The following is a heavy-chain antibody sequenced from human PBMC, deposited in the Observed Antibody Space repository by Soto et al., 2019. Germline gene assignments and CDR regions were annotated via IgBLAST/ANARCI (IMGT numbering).Heavy chain of an antibody. CDR2: ISGSGGST. CDR1: GFTFSSYA. Sequence: GGSLRLSCAASGFTFSSYAMSWVRQAPGKGLEWVSAISGSGGSTYYADSVKGRFTISRDNSKNTLYLQMNSLRAEDTAVYYCAKARSYDFWSGLDYWGQGTLVTVSS. D-gene: IGHD3-3*01. J-gene: IGHJ4*02. V-gene: IGHV3-23*01. CDR3: AKARSYDFWSGLDY.